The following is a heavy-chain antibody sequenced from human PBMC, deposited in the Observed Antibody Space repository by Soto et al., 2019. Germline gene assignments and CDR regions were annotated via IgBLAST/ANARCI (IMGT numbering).Heavy chain of an antibody. Sequence: SETLSLTCTVSGDSISSGGYYWSWIRQHPGKGLEWIGYIYSNGYTYYNPSLESRVTISVDTSNNQFSLKLSSVTAADTAVYYCAGQPTAGSYYDLGSYYYYYAMDVWGQGTXVTVSS. CDR3: AGQPTAGSYYDLGSYYYYYAMDV. CDR1: GDSISSGGYY. J-gene: IGHJ6*02. V-gene: IGHV4-31*03. CDR2: IYSNGYT. D-gene: IGHD3-10*01.